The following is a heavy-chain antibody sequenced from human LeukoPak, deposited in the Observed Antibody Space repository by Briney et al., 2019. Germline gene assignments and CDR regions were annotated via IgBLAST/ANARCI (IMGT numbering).Heavy chain of an antibody. CDR3: ARDITGDLYYFDY. CDR1: GFTFSSYG. J-gene: IGHJ4*02. D-gene: IGHD3-10*01. CDR2: ISYDGSNK. Sequence: PGGSLRLSCAVSGFTFSSYGMHWVRQAPGKGLEWVAVISYDGSNKYYADSVKGRFTISRDNSKNTLYLQMNSLRAEDTAVYYCARDITGDLYYFDYWGQGTLVTVSS. V-gene: IGHV3-30*03.